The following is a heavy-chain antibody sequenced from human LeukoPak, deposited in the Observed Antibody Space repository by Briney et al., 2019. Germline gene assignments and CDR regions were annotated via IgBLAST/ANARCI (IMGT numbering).Heavy chain of an antibody. V-gene: IGHV3-23*01. J-gene: IGHJ4*02. CDR3: AKDCYDSSGYCGFDY. CDR2: ISGSGGST. D-gene: IGHD3-22*01. CDR1: GFTFSSYA. Sequence: GGSLGLSCAASGFTFSSYAMSWVRQAPGKGLEWVSAISGSGGSTYYADSVKGRFTISRDNSKNTLYLQMNSLRAEDTAVYYCAKDCYDSSGYCGFDYWGQGTLVTVSS.